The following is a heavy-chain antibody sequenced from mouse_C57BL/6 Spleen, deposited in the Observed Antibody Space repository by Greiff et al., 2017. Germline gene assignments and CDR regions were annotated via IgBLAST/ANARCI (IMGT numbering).Heavy chain of an antibody. Sequence: VQLQQSGAELVKPGASVKISCKASGYAFSSYWMNWVKQRPGKGLEWIGQIYPGDGDTNYNGKFKGKATLTADKSSSPAYRQLSSLTSEDSAVYFCARRDYDVYAMDYWGQGTSVTVSS. CDR2: IYPGDGDT. CDR3: ARRDYDVYAMDY. CDR1: GYAFSSYW. V-gene: IGHV1-80*01. J-gene: IGHJ4*01. D-gene: IGHD2-4*01.